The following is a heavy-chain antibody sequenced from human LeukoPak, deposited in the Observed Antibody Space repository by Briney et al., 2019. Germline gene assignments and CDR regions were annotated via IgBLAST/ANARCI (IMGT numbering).Heavy chain of an antibody. CDR2: IYYSGST. V-gene: IGHV4-31*03. CDR3: ARVDDSSGTHFDY. J-gene: IGHJ4*02. Sequence: PSETLSLTCTVSGGSISSGGYYWSWIRQHPGKGLEWIGYIYYSGSTYYNPSLKSRVTISVDTSKNQFSLKLSSVTAADTAVYYCARVDDSSGTHFDYWGQGTLVTVSS. CDR1: GGSISSGGYY. D-gene: IGHD3-22*01.